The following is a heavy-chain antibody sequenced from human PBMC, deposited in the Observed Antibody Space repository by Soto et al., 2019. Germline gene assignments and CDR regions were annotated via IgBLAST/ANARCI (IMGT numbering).Heavy chain of an antibody. Sequence: GESLKISCKGSGYSFTSYWIGWVRQMPGKGLEWMGIIYPGDSDTRYSPSFQGQVTISADKSISTAYLQWSSLRASDTAMYYCARGLRYFDWLFAEADYWGQGTLVTVSS. CDR3: ARGLRYFDWLFAEADY. D-gene: IGHD3-9*01. CDR1: GYSFTSYW. J-gene: IGHJ4*02. V-gene: IGHV5-51*01. CDR2: IYPGDSDT.